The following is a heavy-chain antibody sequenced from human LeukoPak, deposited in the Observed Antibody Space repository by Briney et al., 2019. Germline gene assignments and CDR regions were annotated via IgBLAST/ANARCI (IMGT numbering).Heavy chain of an antibody. CDR1: GDSISGYY. V-gene: IGHV4-59*01. CDR2: IYYSGST. CDR3: ARTLRYYDSSDYWYFDL. D-gene: IGHD3-22*01. Sequence: SETLSLTCTVSGDSISGYYWSWIRQPPGKGLEWIGYIYYSGSTNYNPSLKSRVTISVDTSKNQFSLKLSSVTAADTAAYYCARTLRYYDSSDYWYFDLWGRGTLVTVSS. J-gene: IGHJ2*01.